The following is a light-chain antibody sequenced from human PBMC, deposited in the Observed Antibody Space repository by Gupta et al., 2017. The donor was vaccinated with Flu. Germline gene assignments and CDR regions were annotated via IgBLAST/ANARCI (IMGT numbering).Light chain of an antibody. CDR2: AAF. CDR1: QSISSY. J-gene: IGKJ1*01. CDR3: QQTDSTPQT. Sequence: DIQMTQSPSSLSASVGVRVTITCRASQSISSYLKWYQQKPGRAPNLLIYAAFNLQSGVPSRFSGSGSGTDFTLTISSLQPEDFATYYCQQTDSTPQTFGQGTKVEIK. V-gene: IGKV1-39*01.